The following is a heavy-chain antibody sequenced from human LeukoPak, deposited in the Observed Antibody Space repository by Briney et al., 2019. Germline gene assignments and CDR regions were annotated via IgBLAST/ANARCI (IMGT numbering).Heavy chain of an antibody. D-gene: IGHD3-10*01. J-gene: IGHJ5*02. CDR2: MNPNSGNT. CDR1: GYTFTSYD. CDR3: ARGFYYYGSIWFDP. Sequence: ASVKVSCKASGYTFTSYDINWVRPATGQGLEWMGWMNPNSGNTGYAQKFQGRVTMTRNTSISTAYMELSSLRSEDTAVYYCARGFYYYGSIWFDPWGQGTLVTVSS. V-gene: IGHV1-8*01.